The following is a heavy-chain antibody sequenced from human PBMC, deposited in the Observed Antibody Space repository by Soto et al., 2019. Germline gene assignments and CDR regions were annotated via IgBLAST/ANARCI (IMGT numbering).Heavy chain of an antibody. V-gene: IGHV3-30-3*01. J-gene: IGHJ6*02. CDR3: TRRGYGMDV. Sequence: GGSLRLSCAASGFTFSSYAMHWVRQAPGKGLEWVAFISYDGSNKYYADSVKGRFTISRDNSKNTLYLQMNSLRGEDTAVYYCTRRGYGMDVWGQGTTVTVSS. CDR1: GFTFSSYA. CDR2: ISYDGSNK.